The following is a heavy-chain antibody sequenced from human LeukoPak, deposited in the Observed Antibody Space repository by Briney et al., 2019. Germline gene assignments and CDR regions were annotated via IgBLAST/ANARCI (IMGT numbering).Heavy chain of an antibody. Sequence: SETLSLTCTVSGGSISSYYWSWIRQPPGKGLEWIGYIYYSGSTNYNPSLKSRVTISVDTSKNQFSLKLSSVTAADTAVYYCARVGYGDYVAPYGMDVWGQGTTVTVSS. CDR2: IYYSGST. V-gene: IGHV4-59*01. CDR1: GGSISSYY. CDR3: ARVGYGDYVAPYGMDV. J-gene: IGHJ6*02. D-gene: IGHD4-17*01.